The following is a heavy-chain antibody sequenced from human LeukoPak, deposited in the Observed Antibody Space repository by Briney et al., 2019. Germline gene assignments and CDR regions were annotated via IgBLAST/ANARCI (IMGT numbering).Heavy chain of an antibody. J-gene: IGHJ3*02. Sequence: ASVKVSCKASGYTFTSYDINWVRQATGQGLEWMGWMNPNSGNTGYAQKFQGRVTITRNTSISTAYMELSSLRSEDTAVYYCALSLVVMQNALDIWGQGTLVTVSS. CDR3: ALSLVVMQNALDI. V-gene: IGHV1-8*03. CDR1: GYTFTSYD. D-gene: IGHD3-22*01. CDR2: MNPNSGNT.